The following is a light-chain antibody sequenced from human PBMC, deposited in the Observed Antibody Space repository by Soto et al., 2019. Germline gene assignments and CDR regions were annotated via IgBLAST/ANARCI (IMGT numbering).Light chain of an antibody. CDR2: LGS. CDR3: MQALQTPQLT. Sequence: DIVMTQSPLSLPVTPGEPASISCRSSQSLLHSNGYNSLDWYLQKPGQSPQLLIYLGSSRASGVPDRFSGSGSGTDFTLKISRVEAEDVGVYYCMQALQTPQLTFGGGTKVEIK. V-gene: IGKV2-28*01. CDR1: QSLLHSNGYNS. J-gene: IGKJ4*01.